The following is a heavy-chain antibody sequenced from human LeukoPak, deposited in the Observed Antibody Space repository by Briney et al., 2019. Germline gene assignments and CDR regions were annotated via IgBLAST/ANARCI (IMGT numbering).Heavy chain of an antibody. J-gene: IGHJ4*02. V-gene: IGHV4-34*01. CDR1: GGSFSGYY. D-gene: IGHD1-26*01. CDR2: INHSGSA. Sequence: PSETLSLTCAVSGGSFSGYYWTWIRQPPGKGLEWIGEINHSGSANYNPSPKSRVTISVDTSKNQFSLKLSSVTAADTAVYYCARSAGVVGATTLFDYWGQGTLVTVSS. CDR3: ARSAGVVGATTLFDY.